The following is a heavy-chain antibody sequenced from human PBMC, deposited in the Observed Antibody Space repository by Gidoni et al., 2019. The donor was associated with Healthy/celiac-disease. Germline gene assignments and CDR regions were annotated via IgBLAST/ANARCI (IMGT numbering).Heavy chain of an antibody. V-gene: IGHV3-15*01. Sequence: EVQLVESGGGLVKHGGSLRLSCAASGFTFSNAWRGWVRQAQGKGRAWVVRIKSKTDGGTTDYAAPEKVRFTISRDDSKNTLYLQMNSLKTEDTAVYYCTTDDDYPEMTCWGQGTLVTVSS. CDR1: GFTFSNAW. CDR2: IKSKTDGGTT. J-gene: IGHJ4*02. CDR3: TTDDDYPEMTC. D-gene: IGHD4-17*01.